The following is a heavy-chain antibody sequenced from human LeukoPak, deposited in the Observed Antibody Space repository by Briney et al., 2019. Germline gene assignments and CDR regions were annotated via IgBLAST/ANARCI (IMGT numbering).Heavy chain of an antibody. D-gene: IGHD3-16*01. CDR1: GFTFSSYS. V-gene: IGHV3-21*01. CDR3: AKVKLGALDAFDI. Sequence: GGSLRLSCAASGFTFSSYSMNWVRQAPGKGVEWVSSISSSSSYIYYADSVKGRFTVSRDNSKNTLYLQMNSLRAEDTAVYYCAKVKLGALDAFDIWGQGTMVTVSS. CDR2: ISSSSSYI. J-gene: IGHJ3*02.